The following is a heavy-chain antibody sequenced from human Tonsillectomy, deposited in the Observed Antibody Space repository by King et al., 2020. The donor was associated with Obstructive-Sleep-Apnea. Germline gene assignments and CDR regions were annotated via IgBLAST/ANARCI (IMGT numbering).Heavy chain of an antibody. V-gene: IGHV3-30*18. Sequence: VQLVESGGGVVQPGRSLRLSCAASGFTFSSYGMHWVRQAPGTGLEWVAVISYDGSNKYYADSVKGRFTISRDNSKNTLYLQMNSLRAEDTAVYYCAKTSVIWGQGTMVTVSS. J-gene: IGHJ3*02. CDR2: ISYDGSNK. CDR1: GFTFSSYG. CDR3: AKTSVI.